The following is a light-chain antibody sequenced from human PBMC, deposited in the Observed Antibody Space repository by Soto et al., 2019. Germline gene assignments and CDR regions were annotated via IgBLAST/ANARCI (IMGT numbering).Light chain of an antibody. V-gene: IGKV1-5*03. J-gene: IGKJ1*01. CDR2: KAS. CDR3: QQCNNYPGT. Sequence: DIQMTQSPSTLSASVGDRVTITCRASQDINNCLAWYQQKPGKAPNLLIYKASSLESGVPSRFSGSGSGTEFTLTISSLQPDDSATYYCQQCNNYPGTFGQGTKVEVK. CDR1: QDINNC.